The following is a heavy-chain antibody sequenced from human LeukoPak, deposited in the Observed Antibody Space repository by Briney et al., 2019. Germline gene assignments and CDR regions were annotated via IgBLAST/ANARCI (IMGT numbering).Heavy chain of an antibody. CDR1: GFTFSSYW. Sequence: PGRSLRLSCAASGFTFSSYWMHWVRQAPGKGLVWVSRINSDGSSTSYADSVKGRFTISRDNSKNTLYLQMNSLRAEDTAVYYCAGGGDYGDYIFDYWGQGTLVTVSS. V-gene: IGHV3-74*01. CDR3: AGGGDYGDYIFDY. J-gene: IGHJ4*02. D-gene: IGHD4-17*01. CDR2: INSDGSST.